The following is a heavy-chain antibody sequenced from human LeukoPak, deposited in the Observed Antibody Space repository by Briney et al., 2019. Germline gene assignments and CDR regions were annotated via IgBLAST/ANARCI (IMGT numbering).Heavy chain of an antibody. D-gene: IGHD1-26*01. V-gene: IGHV3-21*01. J-gene: IGHJ4*02. CDR1: GFTFSSYS. Sequence: PGGSLRLSCAASGFTFSSYSMNWVRQAPGKGLEWVSSISSSSYIYYADSVKGRFTISRDNAKNSLYLQMNSLRAEDTAVYYCARGMWWELLPGFHPFDYWGQGTLVTVSS. CDR3: ARGMWWELLPGFHPFDY. CDR2: ISSSSYI.